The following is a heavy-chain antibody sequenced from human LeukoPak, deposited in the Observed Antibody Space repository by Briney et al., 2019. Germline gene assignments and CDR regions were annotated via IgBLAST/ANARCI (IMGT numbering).Heavy chain of an antibody. CDR2: INTNTGNP. CDR3: VRTRGGSSWLFDY. CDR1: GYAFTSCA. V-gene: IGHV7-4-1*02. Sequence: GASVKASCKASGYAFTSCAINWVRQAPGQGLEWMGWINTNTGNPTYAQGFTGRFVFSLDTSVSTAYLQISSLKAEDTAVYYCVRTRGGSSWLFDYWGQGTLVTVSS. D-gene: IGHD6-13*01. J-gene: IGHJ4*02.